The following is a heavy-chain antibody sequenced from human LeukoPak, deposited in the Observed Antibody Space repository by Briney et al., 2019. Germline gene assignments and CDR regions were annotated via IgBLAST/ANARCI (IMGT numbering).Heavy chain of an antibody. V-gene: IGHV4-39*01. Sequence: SETLSLTCTVSGGSISSSSYYWGWIRQPPGKGLEWIGSIYYSGSTYYNPSLKSRVTISVDTSKNQFSPKLSSVTAADTAVYYCARNRKTYSSGWYGFDYWGQGTLVTVSS. CDR1: GGSISSSSYY. CDR2: IYYSGST. J-gene: IGHJ4*02. CDR3: ARNRKTYSSGWYGFDY. D-gene: IGHD6-19*01.